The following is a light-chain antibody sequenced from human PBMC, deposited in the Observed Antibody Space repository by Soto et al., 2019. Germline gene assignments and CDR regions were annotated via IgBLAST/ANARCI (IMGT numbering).Light chain of an antibody. CDR2: AAS. CDR3: QQSYGIPPFS. CDR1: QDINNY. V-gene: IGKV1-39*01. J-gene: IGKJ5*01. Sequence: DIQMTQSPSSLSASVGDRVTITCQASQDINNYLNWYQQKPGKAPKLLIYAASSLQSGVPSRFSGSGSGTDFTLTISNLQPEDFATYYCQQSYGIPPFSFGQGTRLEIK.